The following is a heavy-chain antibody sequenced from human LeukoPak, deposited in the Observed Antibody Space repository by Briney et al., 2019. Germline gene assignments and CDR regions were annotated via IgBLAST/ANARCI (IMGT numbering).Heavy chain of an antibody. J-gene: IGHJ4*02. D-gene: IGHD3-10*01. CDR1: GGSFSGYY. V-gene: IGHV4-34*01. CDR3: ARPNYYGSGSYRD. CDR2: INHSGST. Sequence: SETLSLTCAVYGGSFSGYYWSWIRQPPGKGLEWIGEINHSGSTNYNPSLKSRVTISVDTSKNQFSLKLSSVTAADTAVYYCARPNYYGSGSYRDWGQGTLVTVSS.